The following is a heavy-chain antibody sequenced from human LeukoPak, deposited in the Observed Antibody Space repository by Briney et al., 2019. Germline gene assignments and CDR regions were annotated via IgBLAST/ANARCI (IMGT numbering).Heavy chain of an antibody. V-gene: IGHV3-9*01. Sequence: GRSLRLSCAASGFTFDDYAMHWVRQAPGKGLEWVSGISWNSGSIGYADSVKGRFTISRDNAKNSLYLQMNSLRTEDTALYYCAKDDGGDYGGYRRGYFDYWGQGTLVTVSS. CDR3: AKDDGGDYGGYRRGYFDY. CDR2: ISWNSGSI. J-gene: IGHJ4*02. D-gene: IGHD4-17*01. CDR1: GFTFDDYA.